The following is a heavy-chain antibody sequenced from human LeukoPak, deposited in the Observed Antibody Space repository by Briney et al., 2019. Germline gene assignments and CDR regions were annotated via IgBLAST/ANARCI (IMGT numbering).Heavy chain of an antibody. CDR3: ARGTYYYDSLGAFDI. CDR1: GGSISSYY. J-gene: IGHJ3*02. V-gene: IGHV4-59*01. Sequence: PSETLSLTCTVSGGSISSYYWSWIRQPPGKGLEWIGYIYYSGSTNYNPSLKSRVTISVDTSKNQFPLKLSSVTAADTAVYYCARGTYYYDSLGAFDIWGQGTMVTVSS. CDR2: IYYSGST. D-gene: IGHD3-22*01.